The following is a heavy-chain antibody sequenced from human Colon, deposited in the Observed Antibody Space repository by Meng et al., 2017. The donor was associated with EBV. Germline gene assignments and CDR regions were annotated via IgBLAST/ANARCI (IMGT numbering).Heavy chain of an antibody. CDR1: GFTFSNYA. J-gene: IGHJ5*02. D-gene: IGHD4-17*01. CDR2: ISDTGGST. Sequence: QLVESGGALFQPGGSLSLSFAASGFTFSNYAMSWVRQAPGKGLEWVSSISDTGGSTYYADSVKGRFTVSRDNSKNTLYLQMNSLRAEDTAVYYCAPRKDYGAPWGQGTLVTVSS. V-gene: IGHV3-23*04. CDR3: APRKDYGAP.